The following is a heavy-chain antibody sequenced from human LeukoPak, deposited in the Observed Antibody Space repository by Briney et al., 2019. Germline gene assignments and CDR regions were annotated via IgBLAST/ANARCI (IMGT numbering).Heavy chain of an antibody. J-gene: IGHJ5*02. CDR1: GYTFTGYY. CDR2: INPNSGGT. D-gene: IGHD1-26*01. V-gene: IGHV1-2*02. Sequence: GASVKVSCKASGYTFTGYYMHWVRQAPGQGLEWMGWINPNSGGTNYAQKFQGRVTMTRDTSISTAYMELSRLRSDDTAVYYCARDLLVGATLGNWFDPWGQGTLVTVSS. CDR3: ARDLLVGATLGNWFDP.